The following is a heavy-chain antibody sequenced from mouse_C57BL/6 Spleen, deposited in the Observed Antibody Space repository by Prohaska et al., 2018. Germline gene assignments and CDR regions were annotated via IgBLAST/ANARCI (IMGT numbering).Heavy chain of an antibody. J-gene: IGHJ3*01. CDR2: INPNNGGT. CDR1: GYTFTDYY. V-gene: IGHV1-26*01. CDR3: ARYDYDGFAY. D-gene: IGHD2-4*01. Sequence: EVQLQQSGPELVKPGASVKISCKASGYTFTDYYMNWVKKSHGKSLEWIGSINPNNGGTSYNQKFKGKATLTVDKSSSTAYMELRSLTSEDSAVYYCARYDYDGFAYWGQGTLVTVSA.